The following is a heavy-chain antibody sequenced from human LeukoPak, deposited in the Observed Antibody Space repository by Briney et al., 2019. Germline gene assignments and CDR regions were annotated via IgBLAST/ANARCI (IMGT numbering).Heavy chain of an antibody. J-gene: IGHJ4*02. V-gene: IGHV1-2*02. Sequence: ASVKVSCKASGYTFTGYYMHWVRQAPGQGLEWMGWINPNSGGTNYAQKFQGRVTMTRDTSTSTVYMELSSLRSEDTAVYYCARDRDGDYYFDYWGQGTLVTVSS. CDR3: ARDRDGDYYFDY. CDR2: INPNSGGT. CDR1: GYTFTGYY. D-gene: IGHD4-17*01.